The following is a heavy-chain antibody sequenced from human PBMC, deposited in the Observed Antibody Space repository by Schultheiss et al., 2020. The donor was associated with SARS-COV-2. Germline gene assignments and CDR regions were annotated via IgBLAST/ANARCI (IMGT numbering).Heavy chain of an antibody. CDR2: IWYDGSNK. Sequence: GESLKISCAASGFTFSSYGMHWVRQAPGKGLEWVAVIWYDGSNKYYADSVKGRFTISRDNSKNTLYLQMNSLRAEDTALYYCAKGGSSWYNPGVYYMDVWGKGTTVTVSS. V-gene: IGHV3-30*02. CDR1: GFTFSSYG. D-gene: IGHD6-13*01. J-gene: IGHJ6*03. CDR3: AKGGSSWYNPGVYYMDV.